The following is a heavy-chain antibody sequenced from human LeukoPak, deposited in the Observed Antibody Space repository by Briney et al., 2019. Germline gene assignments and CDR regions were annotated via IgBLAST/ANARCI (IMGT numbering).Heavy chain of an antibody. Sequence: GSLRLSCAASGFTFSGSAMHWVRQASGKGLEWVGRIKSKANSYATAYAASVKGRFTISRDDSKNTAYLQMNSLKTEDTAVYYCTRQPSASFDYWGQGTLVTVSS. V-gene: IGHV3-73*01. J-gene: IGHJ4*02. CDR2: IKSKANSYAT. CDR1: GFTFSGSA. CDR3: TRQPSASFDY.